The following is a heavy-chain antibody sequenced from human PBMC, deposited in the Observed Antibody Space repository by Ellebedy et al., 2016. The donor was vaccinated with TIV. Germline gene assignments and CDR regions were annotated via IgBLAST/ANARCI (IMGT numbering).Heavy chain of an antibody. CDR2: ISAYNGNT. CDR3: ARWCRATKTNKNWFDP. D-gene: IGHD4/OR15-4a*01. Sequence: AASVKVSCKASGYTFTSYGISWVRQAPGQGLEWMGWISAYNGNTNYAQKLQGRVTMTTDTSTSTAYMELRSLRSDDTAVYYCARWCRATKTNKNWFDPWGQGTLVTVSS. V-gene: IGHV1-18*01. CDR1: GYTFTSYG. J-gene: IGHJ5*02.